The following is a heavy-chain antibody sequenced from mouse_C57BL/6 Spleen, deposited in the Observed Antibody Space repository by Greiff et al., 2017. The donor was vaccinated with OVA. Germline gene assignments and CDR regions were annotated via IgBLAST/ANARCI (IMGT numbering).Heavy chain of an antibody. J-gene: IGHJ3*01. D-gene: IGHD1-1*01. CDR2: ISSGGDYI. CDR3: TRDDYYGSSYVRVAWFAY. Sequence: EVKLMESGEGLVKPGGSLKLSCAASGFTFSSYAMSWVRQTPEKRLEWVAYISSGGDYIYYADTVKGRFTISRDNARNTLYLQMSSLKSEDTAMYYCTRDDYYGSSYVRVAWFAYWGQGTLVTVSA. V-gene: IGHV5-9-1*02. CDR1: GFTFSSYA.